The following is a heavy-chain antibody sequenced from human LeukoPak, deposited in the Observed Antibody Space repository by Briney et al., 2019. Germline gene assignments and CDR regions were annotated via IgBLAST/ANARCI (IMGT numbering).Heavy chain of an antibody. Sequence: PGGSLRLSCAASGFTFSSSGMHWVRQAPGKGLEWVAVISYDGTYKYYADSVKGRFTISRDNSKNTLYLQMNRLIIEDTAVYYCAKVKVRWDDFGGFDYWGQGTLVTVSS. CDR2: ISYDGTYK. V-gene: IGHV3-30*18. CDR3: AKVKVRWDDFGGFDY. J-gene: IGHJ4*02. D-gene: IGHD3-10*01. CDR1: GFTFSSSG.